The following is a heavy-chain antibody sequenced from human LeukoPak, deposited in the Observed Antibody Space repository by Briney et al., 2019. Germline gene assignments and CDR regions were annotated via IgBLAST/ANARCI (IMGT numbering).Heavy chain of an antibody. J-gene: IGHJ5*02. CDR2: IYHSGST. Sequence: SETLSLTCTVSGGSISSGGYYWSWIRQPPGKGLEWIGYIYHSGSTYYNPSLKSRVTISVDRFKNQFSLKLSPVTAADTAVYYCARFRRGDFWSGLNWFDPWGQGTLVTVSS. CDR3: ARFRRGDFWSGLNWFDP. D-gene: IGHD3-3*01. CDR1: GGSISSGGYY. V-gene: IGHV4-30-2*01.